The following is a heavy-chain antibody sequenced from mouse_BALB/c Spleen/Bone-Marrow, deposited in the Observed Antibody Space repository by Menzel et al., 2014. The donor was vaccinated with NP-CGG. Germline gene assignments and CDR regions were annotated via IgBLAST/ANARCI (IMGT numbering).Heavy chain of an antibody. CDR3: ARDSNDY. CDR1: GFTFSSYG. V-gene: IGHV5-6-3*01. CDR2: INSNGGST. J-gene: IGHJ2*01. Sequence: EVQLVESGGGLVQPGGSLKLSCAASGFTFSSYGMSWVRQTPDKRLELVATINSNGGSTYYPDSVKGRFTISRDNAKNTLYLQMSSLKSEDTAMHYCARDSNDYWGQGTTLTVSS.